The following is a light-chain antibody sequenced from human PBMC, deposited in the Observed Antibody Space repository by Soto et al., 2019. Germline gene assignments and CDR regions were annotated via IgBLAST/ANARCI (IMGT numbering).Light chain of an antibody. J-gene: IGLJ2*01. V-gene: IGLV2-23*02. Sequence: QSVLTQPASVSGSPGQSITISCTGSSSDVGPYNLVSWYQHHPGKAPKLMISEVVKRPSGVSNRFSGSKSGNTASLTISGLQVEDEADYYCCSYAGSSMFVFGGGTKLTVL. CDR2: EVV. CDR1: SSDVGPYNL. CDR3: CSYAGSSMFV.